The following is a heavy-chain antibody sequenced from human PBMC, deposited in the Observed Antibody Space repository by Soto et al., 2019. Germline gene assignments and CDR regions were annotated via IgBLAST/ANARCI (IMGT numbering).Heavy chain of an antibody. CDR1: GFTSYYYS. CDR2: ISSGASYI. J-gene: IGHJ4*01. CDR3: AREVAGTAFFDY. Sequence: EVQLVESGGGLVKPGGSLRLSCAASGFTSYYYSMNWVRQAPGKGLVWVSCISSGASYIYYADSVKGRFTISRDNAKNSLYLQMNSLRAEDTAVYYCAREVAGTAFFDYWGQGTLVTVSS. D-gene: IGHD6-19*01. V-gene: IGHV3-21*01.